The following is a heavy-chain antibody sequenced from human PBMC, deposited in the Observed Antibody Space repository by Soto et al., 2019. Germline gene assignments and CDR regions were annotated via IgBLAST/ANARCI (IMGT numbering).Heavy chain of an antibody. D-gene: IGHD1-7*01. V-gene: IGHV1-2*04. CDR3: ARGESITGTTVYYYYYMDV. CDR1: GYTFTGYY. CDR2: INPNSGGT. Sequence: ASVKVSCKASGYTFTGYYMHWVRQAPGQGLEWMGWINPNSGGTNYAQKFQGWVTMTRDTSISTAYMELSRLRSDDTAVYYCARGESITGTTVYYYYYMDVWGKGTTVTVSS. J-gene: IGHJ6*03.